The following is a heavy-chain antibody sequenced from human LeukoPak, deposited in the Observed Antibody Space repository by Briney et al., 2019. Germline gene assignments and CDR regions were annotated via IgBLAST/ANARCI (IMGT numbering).Heavy chain of an antibody. CDR2: INAGNGNT. V-gene: IGHV1-3*01. Sequence: ASVKVSCKASGYTFTSYAMHWVRQAPGQRLEWMGWINAGNGNTKYSQKFQGRVTITRDTSASTAYMELSSLRSEDTAVYYCARYVQAYYYDSSGYSLFDYWGQGTLVTVSS. CDR3: ARYVQAYYYDSSGYSLFDY. CDR1: GYTFTSYA. D-gene: IGHD3-22*01. J-gene: IGHJ4*02.